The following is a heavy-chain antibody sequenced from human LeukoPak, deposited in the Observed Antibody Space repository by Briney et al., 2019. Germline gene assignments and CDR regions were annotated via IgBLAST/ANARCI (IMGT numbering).Heavy chain of an antibody. D-gene: IGHD5-12*01. Sequence: SQTLSLTCTVSGGSISSGDYYWGWIRQPPGKGLEWIGYIYYSGSTYYNPSLKSRVTISVDTSKNQFSLKLSSVTAADTAVYYCAREVTTSTFDIWGQGTMVTVSS. CDR3: AREVTTSTFDI. V-gene: IGHV4-30-4*01. J-gene: IGHJ3*02. CDR2: IYYSGST. CDR1: GGSISSGDYY.